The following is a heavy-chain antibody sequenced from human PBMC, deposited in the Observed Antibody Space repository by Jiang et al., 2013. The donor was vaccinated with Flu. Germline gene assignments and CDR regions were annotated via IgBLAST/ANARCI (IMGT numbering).Heavy chain of an antibody. CDR1: GYSFTNYW. J-gene: IGHJ4*02. D-gene: IGHD2-2*01. V-gene: IGHV5-51*01. CDR3: ARSRDRDCSNTNCYAFDS. Sequence: SCEGSGYSFTNYWIGWVRQMPEKGLEWMGVIYGDDSDTRYSPSFQGQVTISVDKSSGIAYLQWSSLKASDTAIYYCARSRDRDCSNTNCYAFDSWGQGTRVTVSS. CDR2: IYGDDSDT.